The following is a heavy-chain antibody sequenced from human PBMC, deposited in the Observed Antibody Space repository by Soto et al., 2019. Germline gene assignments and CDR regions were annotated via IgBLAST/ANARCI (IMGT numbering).Heavy chain of an antibody. CDR2: INPNSGGT. CDR3: ERERVTSFGVVITSLGMAV. CDR1: GYTFTGYY. Sequence: ASVKVSCKASGYTFTGYYMHWVRQAPGQGLEWMGWINPNSGGTNYAQKFQGWVTMTRDTSISTAYMELSRLRSDDTAVYYCERERVTSFGVVITSLGMAVRGQGPTVIVSS. J-gene: IGHJ6*02. V-gene: IGHV1-2*04. D-gene: IGHD3-3*01.